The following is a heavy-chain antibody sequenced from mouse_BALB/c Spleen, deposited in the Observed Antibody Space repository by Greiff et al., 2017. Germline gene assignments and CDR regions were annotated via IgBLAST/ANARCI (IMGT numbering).Heavy chain of an antibody. Sequence: EVQLQQSGPGLVKPSQSLSLTCSVTGYSITSGYYWNWIRQFPGNKLEWMGYISYDGSNNYNPSLKNRISITRDTSKNQFFLKLNSVTTEDTATYYCARGPLGHYAMDYWGQGTSVTVSS. V-gene: IGHV3-6*02. CDR3: ARGPLGHYAMDY. D-gene: IGHD3-1*01. J-gene: IGHJ4*01. CDR1: GYSITSGYY. CDR2: ISYDGSN.